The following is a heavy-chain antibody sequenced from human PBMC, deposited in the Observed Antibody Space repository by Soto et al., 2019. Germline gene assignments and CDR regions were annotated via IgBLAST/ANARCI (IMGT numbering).Heavy chain of an antibody. D-gene: IGHD6-19*01. CDR3: AREIAVAGRSWGWLDP. V-gene: IGHV4-59*01. CDR1: GGSISSYY. J-gene: IGHJ5*02. CDR2: IYYSGST. Sequence: SETLSLTCTVSGGSISSYYWSWIRQPPGKGLEWIGYIYYSGSTNYNPSLKSRVTISVDTSKNQFSLKLSSVTAADTAVYYCAREIAVAGRSWGWLDPWGQGTLVTVSS.